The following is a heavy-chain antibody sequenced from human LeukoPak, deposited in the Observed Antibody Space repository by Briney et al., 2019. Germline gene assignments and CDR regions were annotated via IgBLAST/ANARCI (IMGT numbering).Heavy chain of an antibody. Sequence: SVKVSCKASGGTFSSYAISWVRQAPGQGLEWMGRIIPILGIANYAQKFQGRVTITADKSTSTAYMELSSLRSEDTAVYYCAKDTRTISCLEYWGQGTLVTVSS. V-gene: IGHV1-69*04. CDR2: IIPILGIA. CDR1: GGTFSSYA. D-gene: IGHD3-3*01. J-gene: IGHJ4*02. CDR3: AKDTRTISCLEY.